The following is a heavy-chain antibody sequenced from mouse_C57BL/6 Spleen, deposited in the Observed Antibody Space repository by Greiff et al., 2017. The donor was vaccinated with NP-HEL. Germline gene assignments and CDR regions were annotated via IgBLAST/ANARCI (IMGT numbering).Heavy chain of an antibody. J-gene: IGHJ3*01. V-gene: IGHV1-80*01. Sequence: VKLVESGAELVKPGASVKISCKASGYAFSSYWMNWVKQRPGKGLEWIGQIYPGDGDTNYNGKFKGKATLTADKSSSTAYMQLSSLTSEDSAVYFCARGDYYGSSYWFAYWGQGTLVTVSA. CDR3: ARGDYYGSSYWFAY. CDR2: IYPGDGDT. D-gene: IGHD1-1*01. CDR1: GYAFSSYW.